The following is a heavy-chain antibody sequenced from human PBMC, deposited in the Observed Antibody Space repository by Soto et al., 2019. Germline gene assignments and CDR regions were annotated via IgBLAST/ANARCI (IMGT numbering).Heavy chain of an antibody. CDR2: IYYSGST. D-gene: IGHD3-22*01. CDR1: GGSISSGGYY. Sequence: SETLSLTCTVSGGSISSGGYYWSWIRQHPGKGLEWIGYIYYSGSTYCNPSLKSRVTISVDTSKNQFSLKLSSVTAADTAVYYCARVYTLHYYDSSGYPDYWGQGTLVTVSS. CDR3: ARVYTLHYYDSSGYPDY. J-gene: IGHJ4*02. V-gene: IGHV4-31*03.